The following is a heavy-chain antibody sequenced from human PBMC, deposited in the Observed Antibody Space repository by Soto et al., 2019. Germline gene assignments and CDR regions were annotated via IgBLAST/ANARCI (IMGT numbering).Heavy chain of an antibody. J-gene: IGHJ6*02. CDR1: GFTFNRYA. CDR2: ISGSGGST. Sequence: GGSLRLSCAASGFTFNRYAMSWVRQAPGKGLEWVSTISGSGGSTYYADSVKGRFTISRDNSKSTLYLQMNSLRAEDTALYYCAKGRSYYYYYGVDVWGQGTTVTVSS. V-gene: IGHV3-23*01. CDR3: AKGRSYYYYYGVDV.